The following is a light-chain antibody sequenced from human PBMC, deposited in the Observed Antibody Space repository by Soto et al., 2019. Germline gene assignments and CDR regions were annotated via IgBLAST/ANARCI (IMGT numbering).Light chain of an antibody. Sequence: IVLTQSPGTLSLSPWERATLSCRASQSVSSSYLAWYQQKSGQAPILLIYGASYRAAGIPDRFSGSGSGTDFTLTISRLEPEDFAVYYCQQYGSSPLTFGGGTKVDIK. V-gene: IGKV3-20*01. CDR3: QQYGSSPLT. CDR2: GAS. J-gene: IGKJ4*01. CDR1: QSVSSSY.